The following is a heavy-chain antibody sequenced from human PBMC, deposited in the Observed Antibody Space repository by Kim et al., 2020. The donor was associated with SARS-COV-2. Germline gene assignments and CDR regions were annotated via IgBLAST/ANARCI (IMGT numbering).Heavy chain of an antibody. V-gene: IGHV4-30-2*01. CDR3: ARALGPAAIWVWFDP. J-gene: IGHJ5*02. CDR2: IYHSGST. CDR1: GCSISSGGYS. Sequence: SETLSLTCAVSGCSISSGGYSWSWLRQPPGKDLEWIGYIYHSGSTYYNPSLKSRVTISVDRSKNQFSLKLSSVTAADTAVYYCARALGPAAIWVWFDPWGQGTLVTVSS. D-gene: IGHD2-2*02.